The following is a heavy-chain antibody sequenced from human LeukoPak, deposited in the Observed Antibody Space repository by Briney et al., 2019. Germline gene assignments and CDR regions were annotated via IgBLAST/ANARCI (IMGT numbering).Heavy chain of an antibody. CDR2: INHSGST. Sequence: SETLSLTCAVYGGSFSGYYWSWIRQPPGKGLEWIGEINHSGSTNYNPSLKSRVTISVDTSKNQFSLKLSSVTAADTAVYYCARDVAALDYWAREPWSPSPQ. CDR1: GGSFSGYY. D-gene: IGHD6-13*01. CDR3: ARDVAALDY. V-gene: IGHV4-34*01. J-gene: IGHJ4*02.